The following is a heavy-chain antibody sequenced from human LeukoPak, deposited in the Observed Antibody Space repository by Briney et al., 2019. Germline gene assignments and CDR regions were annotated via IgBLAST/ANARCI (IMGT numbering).Heavy chain of an antibody. CDR2: ISSSSSYI. V-gene: IGHV3-21*01. CDR3: ARTGSYDFWSGYYFDWFDP. D-gene: IGHD3-3*01. CDR1: GFTFSSYS. J-gene: IGHJ5*02. Sequence: PGGSLRLSCAASGFTFSSYSMNWVRQAPGKGLEWVSSISSSSSYIYYADSVNGRFTISRDNAKNSLYLQMNSLRAEDTAVYYCARTGSYDFWSGYYFDWFDPWGQGTLVTVSS.